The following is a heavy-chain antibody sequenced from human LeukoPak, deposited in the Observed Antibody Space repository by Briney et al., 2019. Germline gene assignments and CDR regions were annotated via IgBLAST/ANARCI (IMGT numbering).Heavy chain of an antibody. D-gene: IGHD3-22*01. CDR3: ARVGTPMRGWFDP. CDR1: GGSISSYY. J-gene: IGHJ5*02. CDR2: IYYSGST. Sequence: PSETLSLTCTVSGGSISSYYWSWIRQPPGKGLEWIGYIYYSGSTNYNPSLKSRVTISVDTSKNQFSLKLSSVTAADTAVCYCARVGTPMRGWFDPWGQGTLVTVSS. V-gene: IGHV4-59*01.